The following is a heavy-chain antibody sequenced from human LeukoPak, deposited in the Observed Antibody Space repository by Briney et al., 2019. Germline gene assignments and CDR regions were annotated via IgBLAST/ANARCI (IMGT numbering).Heavy chain of an antibody. V-gene: IGHV7-4-1*02. CDR3: AREAVAGLFDY. CDR2: INTNTGNP. J-gene: IGHJ4*02. Sequence: ASVTVSCKTSGYTFTAHDIFWVRQAAGQGLEWMGWINTNTGNPTYAQGFTGRFVFSLDTSVSTAYLQISSLKAEDTAVYYCAREAVAGLFDYWGQGTLVTVSS. CDR1: GYTFTAHD. D-gene: IGHD6-19*01.